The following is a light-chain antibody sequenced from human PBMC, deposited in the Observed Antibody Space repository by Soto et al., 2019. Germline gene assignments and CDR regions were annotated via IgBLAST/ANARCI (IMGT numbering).Light chain of an antibody. V-gene: IGKV3-20*01. Sequence: EIVLTQSPGTLSLSPGERATLSCRASQSVSSSYLAWYQQKPGQAPRLVIYGASFRATGIPDRFSGSRSGTDFTLTISGLEPEDFAVYYCQHYGTSPITFGQGTRLEIK. CDR2: GAS. CDR1: QSVSSSY. J-gene: IGKJ5*01. CDR3: QHYGTSPIT.